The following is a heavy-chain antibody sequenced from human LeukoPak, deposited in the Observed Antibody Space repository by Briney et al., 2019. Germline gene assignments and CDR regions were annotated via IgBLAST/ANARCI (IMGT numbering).Heavy chain of an antibody. D-gene: IGHD1-26*01. CDR1: GFTFDDYA. V-gene: IGHV3-30-3*01. CDR3: ATTPRDLGNEGYY. J-gene: IGHJ4*02. CDR2: VSYDGSDK. Sequence: PGGSLRLSCAASGFTFDDYAMHWVRQAPGKGLEWMAVVSYDGSDKYYADSVKGRFTISRDNSKDTLYLQMNSLRAEDTAVYYCATTPRDLGNEGYYWGQGTLVTVSS.